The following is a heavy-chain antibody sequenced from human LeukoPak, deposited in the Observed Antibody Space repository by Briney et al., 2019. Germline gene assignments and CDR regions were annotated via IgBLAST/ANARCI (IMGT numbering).Heavy chain of an antibody. D-gene: IGHD5-18*01. CDR1: GGSISNDY. CDR2: IYYSGST. CDR3: ARRGYKDGYYYYYMDV. V-gene: IGHV4-59*01. J-gene: IGHJ6*03. Sequence: SETPSLTCTVSGGSISNDYWSWIRQPPGKGLEWIGYIYYSGSTNYNPSLESRVTMSVDTSKNQFSLKLSSVTAADTAVYFCARRGYKDGYYYYYMDVWGKGTTVTVSS.